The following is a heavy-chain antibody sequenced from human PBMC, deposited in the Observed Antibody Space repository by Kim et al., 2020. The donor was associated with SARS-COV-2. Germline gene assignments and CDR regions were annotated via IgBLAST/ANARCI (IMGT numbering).Heavy chain of an antibody. D-gene: IGHD6-19*01. V-gene: IGHV4-34*01. J-gene: IGHJ4*02. CDR3: ARGGRQWLVRPQYSFDY. Sequence: LKSRVTISVDTSKNQFSLKLCSVTVADTAVYYCARGGRQWLVRPQYSFDYWGQGTLVSVSS.